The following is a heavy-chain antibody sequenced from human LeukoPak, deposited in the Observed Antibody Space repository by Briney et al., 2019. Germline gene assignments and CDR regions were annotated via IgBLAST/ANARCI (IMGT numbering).Heavy chain of an antibody. Sequence: SETLSLTCAVYGGSFSGYYWSWIRQPPGKGLEWIGEINHSGSTNYNPSLKSRVTISVDTSKNQFSLKLSSVTAADTAVYYCARRSAYYGSGSYGYWGQGTLVTVSS. CDR1: GGSFSGYY. D-gene: IGHD3-10*01. V-gene: IGHV4-34*01. CDR2: INHSGST. J-gene: IGHJ4*02. CDR3: ARRSAYYGSGSYGY.